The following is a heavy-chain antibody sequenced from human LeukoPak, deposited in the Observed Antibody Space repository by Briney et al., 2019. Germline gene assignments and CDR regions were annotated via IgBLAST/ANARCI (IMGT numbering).Heavy chain of an antibody. V-gene: IGHV4-59*01. D-gene: IGHD6-19*01. CDR3: VKHGSGWSFDY. Sequence: SETLSLTCTVSSASISSYYWGWIRQSPGKGLEWIVYIQNTGGTNYNPSLKSRVSISKDTSKNQFSLQVRSVTAADTAVYYCVKHGSGWSFDYWGKGTMVTVSS. CDR2: IQNTGGT. CDR1: SASISSYY. J-gene: IGHJ4*02.